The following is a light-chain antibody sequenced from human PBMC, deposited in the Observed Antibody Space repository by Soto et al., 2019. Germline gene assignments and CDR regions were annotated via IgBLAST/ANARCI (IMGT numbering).Light chain of an antibody. CDR3: QQYGSSPLT. J-gene: IGKJ4*01. CDR1: QSVSSSY. CDR2: GAS. Sequence: EIVLTQSPATLSSFPGDRVTLSCRASQSVSSSYLAWYQQKPGQAPRLLIYGASSRATGIPDRSSGSGSGTDFTLTISRLEPEDFAFYYCQQYGSSPLTFGGGTKVDIK. V-gene: IGKV3-20*01.